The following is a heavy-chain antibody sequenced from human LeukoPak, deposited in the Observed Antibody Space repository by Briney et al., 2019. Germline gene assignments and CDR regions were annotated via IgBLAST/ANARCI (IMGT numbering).Heavy chain of an antibody. CDR3: ARDRDSSSWYGEFDY. J-gene: IGHJ4*02. Sequence: GGSLRLSCAASGFTFSSYGMHWVRQAPGKGLEWVAFIRYDGSNKYYADSVKGRFTISRDNSKNTLYLQMNSLRAEDTAVYYCARDRDSSSWYGEFDYWGQGTLVTVSS. CDR2: IRYDGSNK. CDR1: GFTFSSYG. V-gene: IGHV3-30*02. D-gene: IGHD6-13*01.